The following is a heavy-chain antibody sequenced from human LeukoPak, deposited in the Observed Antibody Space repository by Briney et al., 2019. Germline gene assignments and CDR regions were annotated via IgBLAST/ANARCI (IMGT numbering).Heavy chain of an antibody. J-gene: IGHJ5*02. Sequence: GGSLRLSCAASGFTFSNYWVHWVRHAPGEGLVWVSRINIDGDTTNYADSVKGRFTISRDNAKSTIYLQMNSVRAEDTAVYYCARDSGTATHRWFDPWGQGTLVTVSS. V-gene: IGHV3-74*01. CDR1: GFTFSNYW. CDR2: INIDGDTT. D-gene: IGHD2-15*01. CDR3: ARDSGTATHRWFDP.